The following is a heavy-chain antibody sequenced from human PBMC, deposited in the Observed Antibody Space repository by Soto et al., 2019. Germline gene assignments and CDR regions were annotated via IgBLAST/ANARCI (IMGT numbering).Heavy chain of an antibody. CDR2: INPSGGST. CDR1: GYTFTSYY. V-gene: IGHV1-46*01. D-gene: IGHD6-13*01. Sequence: ASVKVSCKASGYTFTSYYMHWVRQAPGQGLEWMGIINPSGGSTSYAQKFQGRDTMTRDTSTSTVYMELSSLRSEDTAVYYCARDRGIAAAGKPVGYYYYYMDVWGKGTTVTVSS. CDR3: ARDRGIAAAGKPVGYYYYYMDV. J-gene: IGHJ6*03.